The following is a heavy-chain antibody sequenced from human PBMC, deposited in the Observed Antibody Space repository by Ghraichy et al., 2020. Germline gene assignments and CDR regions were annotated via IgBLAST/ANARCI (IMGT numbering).Heavy chain of an antibody. V-gene: IGHV2-5*02. D-gene: IGHD5-18*01. CDR3: ALTTAVDTAMEPFDY. Sequence: SGPTLVKPTQTLTLTCTFSGFSLSTSGVGVGWIRQPPGKALEWLALIYWDDDKRYSPSLKSRLTITKDTSKNQVVLTMTNMDPVDTATYYCALTTAVDTAMEPFDYWGQGTLVTVSS. CDR2: IYWDDDK. J-gene: IGHJ4*02. CDR1: GFSLSTSGVG.